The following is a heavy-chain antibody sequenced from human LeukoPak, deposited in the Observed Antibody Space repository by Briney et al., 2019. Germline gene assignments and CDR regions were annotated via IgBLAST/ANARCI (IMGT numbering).Heavy chain of an antibody. CDR3: ARDVLRVAATLYYFDY. Sequence: GASVKVSCKASGYTFTGYYMHWVRQAPGQGLEWMGIINPSGGSTSYAQKFQGRVTMTRDTSTSTVYMELSSLRSEDTAVYYCARDVLRVAATLYYFDYWGQGTLVTVSS. J-gene: IGHJ4*02. D-gene: IGHD2-15*01. CDR2: INPSGGST. V-gene: IGHV1-46*01. CDR1: GYTFTGYY.